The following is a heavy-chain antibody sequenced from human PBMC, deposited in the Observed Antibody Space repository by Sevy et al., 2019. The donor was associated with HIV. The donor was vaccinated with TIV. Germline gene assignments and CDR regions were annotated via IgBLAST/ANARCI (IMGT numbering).Heavy chain of an antibody. J-gene: IGHJ6*02. CDR1: GFSLRSYA. Sequence: GSLRLSCAASGFSLRSYAMSWVRQAPGKGLEWVSFISGSGGSTYYADSVKGRFTISRDNSKKTLYMQMNSLRVEDTAVDYCAKDVWFGELSGLYYYYGMDVWGQGTTVTVSS. CDR2: ISGSGGST. D-gene: IGHD3-10*01. CDR3: AKDVWFGELSGLYYYYGMDV. V-gene: IGHV3-23*01.